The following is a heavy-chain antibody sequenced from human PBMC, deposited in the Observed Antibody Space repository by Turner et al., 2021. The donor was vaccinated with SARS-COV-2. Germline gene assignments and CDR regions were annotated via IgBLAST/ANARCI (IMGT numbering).Heavy chain of an antibody. V-gene: IGHV3-7*03. CDR3: AILEYYDILTGVDYGMDV. CDR2: IKQDGSEK. J-gene: IGHJ6*02. D-gene: IGHD3-9*01. CDR1: GFTFSSYW. Sequence: EVQLVESGGGLVQPGGSLRLSCAASGFTFSSYWMSWVRQAPGKGLEWVANIKQDGSEKYYVDSGKGRFTISRDNAKNSLYLQMNSLRAEDTAVYYCAILEYYDILTGVDYGMDVWGQGTTVTVSS.